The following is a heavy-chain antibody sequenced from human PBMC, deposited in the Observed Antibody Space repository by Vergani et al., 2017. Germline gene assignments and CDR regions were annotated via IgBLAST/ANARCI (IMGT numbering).Heavy chain of an antibody. D-gene: IGHD3-3*01. J-gene: IGHJ5*02. Sequence: EVQLVESGGGLVQPGGSLRLSCAASGFTFSSYWMSWVRQAPGKGLEWVANIKQDGSEKYYVDSVKGRFTISRDNAKNSLYLQMNSLRAEDTAVDYCARDSSDDLWSGYSLKNWFDPWGQGTLVTVSS. CDR2: IKQDGSEK. CDR1: GFTFSSYW. V-gene: IGHV3-7*01. CDR3: ARDSSDDLWSGYSLKNWFDP.